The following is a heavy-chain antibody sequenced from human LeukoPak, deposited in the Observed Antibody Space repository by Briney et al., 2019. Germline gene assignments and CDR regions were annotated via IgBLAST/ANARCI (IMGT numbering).Heavy chain of an antibody. V-gene: IGHV4-39*07. CDR1: GGSISSSSYY. J-gene: IGHJ4*02. Sequence: SETLSLTCTVSGGSISSSSYYWGWIRQPPGKGLEWIGGIYYSGSTYYNPSLKSRVTISVDTSKNQFSLKPSSVTAADTAVYYCARILGGVIVLDYWGQGTLVTVSS. CDR3: ARILGGVIVLDY. D-gene: IGHD3-16*02. CDR2: IYYSGST.